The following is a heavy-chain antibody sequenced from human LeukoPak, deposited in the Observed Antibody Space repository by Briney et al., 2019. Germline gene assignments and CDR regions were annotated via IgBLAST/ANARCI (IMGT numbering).Heavy chain of an antibody. D-gene: IGHD5-18*01. CDR3: ARDRGYSYGYSFGFDY. Sequence: SETLSLTCAVYGGSFSGYYWSWIRQPPGKGLEWIGEINHSGSTNYNPSLKSRVTISVDTSKNQFSLKLRSVTAADTAVYYCARDRGYSYGYSFGFDYWGQGTLVTVSS. CDR2: INHSGST. J-gene: IGHJ4*02. V-gene: IGHV4-34*01. CDR1: GGSFSGYY.